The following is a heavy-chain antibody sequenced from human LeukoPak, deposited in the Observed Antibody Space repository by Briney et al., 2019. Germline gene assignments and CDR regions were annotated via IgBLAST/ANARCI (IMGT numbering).Heavy chain of an antibody. J-gene: IGHJ4*02. Sequence: SETLSLTCTVSGGSITSSSYYWGWIRQPPGKGLEWIGSVYYSGNTYYNSSLKSRVTISVDTSKNQFSLKLSSVTAADTAVYYCARGMGGDSFDYWGQGTLVTVSS. V-gene: IGHV4-39*07. CDR2: VYYSGNT. CDR3: ARGMGGDSFDY. CDR1: GGSITSSSYY. D-gene: IGHD4-17*01.